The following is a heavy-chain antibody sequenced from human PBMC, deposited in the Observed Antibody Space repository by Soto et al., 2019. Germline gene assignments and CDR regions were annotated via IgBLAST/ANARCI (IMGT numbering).Heavy chain of an antibody. V-gene: IGHV4-59*08. CDR3: ARHEPSGTNFDY. Sequence: SETLSLTCTVSGGSISSYYWSWIRQPPGKGLEWIGYIYSSGSTNYNPSLKSRVTISVDTSKNQFSLKLSSVTAADTAVYYCARHEPSGTNFDYWGQGTLVTVSS. J-gene: IGHJ4*02. CDR2: IYSSGST. D-gene: IGHD6-13*01. CDR1: GGSISSYY.